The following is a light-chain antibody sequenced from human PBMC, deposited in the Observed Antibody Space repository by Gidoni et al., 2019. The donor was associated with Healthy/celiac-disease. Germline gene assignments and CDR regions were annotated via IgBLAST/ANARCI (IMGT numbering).Light chain of an antibody. J-gene: IGLJ2*01. CDR3: QVWDSSSDHRGV. CDR2: DDS. Sequence: SYVLTQPPSVSVAPGQTARIPCGGNNIGSKSVHWYQQKPGQAPVLVVYDDSDRPSGIPARFYGSNSGNKATLTISRVEAGDEADYYCQVWDSSSDHRGVFGGGTKLTVL. V-gene: IGLV3-21*02. CDR1: NIGSKS.